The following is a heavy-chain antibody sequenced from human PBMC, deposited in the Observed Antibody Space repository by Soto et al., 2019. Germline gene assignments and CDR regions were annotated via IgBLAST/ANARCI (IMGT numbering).Heavy chain of an antibody. D-gene: IGHD3-3*01. CDR3: AKDRVSIFGVVPYGMDV. CDR1: GYTFSDYF. CDR2: INPNSGGT. J-gene: IGHJ6*02. V-gene: IGHV1-2*02. Sequence: ASVKVSCKASGYTFSDYFMHCVLQAPGQWLEWMGWINPNSGGTNYAQKFQGRVTMTRDTSNSTAYVELGSLRSDDTAVYYCAKDRVSIFGVVPYGMDVWGQGTTVTVSS.